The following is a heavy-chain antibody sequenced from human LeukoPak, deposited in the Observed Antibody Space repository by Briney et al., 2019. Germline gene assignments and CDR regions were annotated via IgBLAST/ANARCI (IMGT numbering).Heavy chain of an antibody. D-gene: IGHD3-22*01. J-gene: IGHJ5*02. Sequence: GGSLRLSCAASGFIFSNAWMTWVRQVPGKGLEWVSYISRSDSTIYYADSVKGRFTISRDNAKNSLYLQMNSLRAEDTAVYYCARMYYYDSSYLNWFDPWGQGTLVTVSS. CDR2: ISRSDSTI. CDR3: ARMYYYDSSYLNWFDP. V-gene: IGHV3-11*01. CDR1: GFIFSNAW.